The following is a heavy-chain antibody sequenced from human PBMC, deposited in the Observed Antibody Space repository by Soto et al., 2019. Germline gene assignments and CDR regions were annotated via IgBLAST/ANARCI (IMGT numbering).Heavy chain of an antibody. J-gene: IGHJ4*02. CDR2: IIPIFGRA. Sequence: QVQLVQSGAEVKKPGSSVKVSCKASGGTFSSYAISWVRQAPGQGLEWMGGIIPIFGRANYAQKFQGRVTITADKFTSTAYMELSSLRSEDTAVYYCARGGGVLAVALYDYWGQGTLVTVSS. D-gene: IGHD6-19*01. CDR1: GGTFSSYA. CDR3: ARGGGVLAVALYDY. V-gene: IGHV1-69*06.